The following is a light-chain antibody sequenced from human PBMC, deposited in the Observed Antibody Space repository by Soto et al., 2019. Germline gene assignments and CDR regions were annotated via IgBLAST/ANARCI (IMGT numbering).Light chain of an antibody. J-gene: IGLJ3*02. V-gene: IGLV2-8*01. CDR3: SSYVGNNNLV. CDR1: FDDVGGYNY. Sequence: QSVLTQPPSASRSPGQSVTIPCTGTFDDVGGYNYVSWYQQHPGKAPKVIIYEVYKRPSGVPDRFSGSKSGKTASLTVSGLQADDEADYYCSSYVGNNNLVFGGGTKVTVL. CDR2: EVY.